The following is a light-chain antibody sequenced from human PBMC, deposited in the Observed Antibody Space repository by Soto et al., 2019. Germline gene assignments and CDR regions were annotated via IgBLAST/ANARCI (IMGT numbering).Light chain of an antibody. Sequence: EIVMTQSPATLSVSPGERATLSCRASQSVSSNLAWYQQKPGQAPRLLIYGASTRATGIPARFSGSGSGTEFTTPISSLQSEDFAVYYCQQYNNWPPYTFGQGTKLEIK. CDR3: QQYNNWPPYT. CDR1: QSVSSN. V-gene: IGKV3-15*01. J-gene: IGKJ2*01. CDR2: GAS.